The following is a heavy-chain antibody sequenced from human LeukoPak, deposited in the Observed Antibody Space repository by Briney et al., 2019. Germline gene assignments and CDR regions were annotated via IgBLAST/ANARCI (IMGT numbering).Heavy chain of an antibody. CDR3: SRIYDSSGYMDY. V-gene: IGHV3-30*02. Sequence: PGGSLRLSCAASGFTFSSYGMHWVRQAPGKGLEWVAFIRYDGSNKYYADSVKGRFTISRDNSKSTLYLQMNSLRAEDTAVYYCSRIYDSSGYMDYWGQGTLVTVSS. J-gene: IGHJ4*02. D-gene: IGHD3-22*01. CDR2: IRYDGSNK. CDR1: GFTFSSYG.